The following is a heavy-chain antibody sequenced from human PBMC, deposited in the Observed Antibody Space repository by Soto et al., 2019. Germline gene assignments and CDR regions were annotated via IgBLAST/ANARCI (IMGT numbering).Heavy chain of an antibody. J-gene: IGHJ4*02. CDR2: IYYSGST. V-gene: IGHV4-59*01. CDR1: GGSISIYY. D-gene: IGHD6-13*01. CDR3: ARSAAAGY. Sequence: SETLSLTCTVSGGSISIYYWGLIRQPPGKGLEWIGYIYYSGSTHYNPSLKSRVTISLDTSKNQFSLKLSSVTAADTAVYYCARSAAAGYWGQGTRVTVSS.